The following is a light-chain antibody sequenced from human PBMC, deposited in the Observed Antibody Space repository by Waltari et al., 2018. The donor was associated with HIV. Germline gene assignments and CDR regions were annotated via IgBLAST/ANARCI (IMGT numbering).Light chain of an antibody. CDR2: RAS. J-gene: IGKJ1*01. Sequence: DIQMSQSPSTLSASVGDRVSITCRASHRVRSSLAWYQQTPGKAPKLLIYRASILESGVPSRFSGSGSGTEFTLTISSLQPDDCATYFCQQYNYFPWTFGQGTKVDIK. CDR1: HRVRSS. CDR3: QQYNYFPWT. V-gene: IGKV1-5*03.